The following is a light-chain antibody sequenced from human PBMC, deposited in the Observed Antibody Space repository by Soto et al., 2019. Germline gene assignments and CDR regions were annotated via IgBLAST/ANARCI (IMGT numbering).Light chain of an antibody. CDR1: QSVSTSY. Sequence: EIVMTQSPATLSVSPGERATLSCRASQSVSTSYLAWYQQKPGQAPRLLIYGASSRATSIPDRFSGSGSGTDFTLTISRLEPGDFAVYHCQHYGDSLTWTFGQGTKVDIK. CDR2: GAS. V-gene: IGKV3-20*01. CDR3: QHYGDSLTWT. J-gene: IGKJ1*01.